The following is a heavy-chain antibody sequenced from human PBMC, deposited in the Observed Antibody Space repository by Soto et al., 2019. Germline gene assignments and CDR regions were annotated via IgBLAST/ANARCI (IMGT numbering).Heavy chain of an antibody. CDR1: GYTFTSYY. V-gene: IGHV1-46*01. D-gene: IGHD1-26*01. CDR3: AREKAVGATGYYFDY. Sequence: GASVKVSCKASGYTFTSYYMHWVRQAPGQGLEWMGIISPSGGSTSYAQKFQGRVTMTRDTSTSTVYMELSSLRSEDTAVYYCAREKAVGATGYYFDYWGQGTLVTVSS. CDR2: ISPSGGST. J-gene: IGHJ4*02.